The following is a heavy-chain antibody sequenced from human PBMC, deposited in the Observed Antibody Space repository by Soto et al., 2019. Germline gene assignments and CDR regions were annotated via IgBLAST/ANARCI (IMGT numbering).Heavy chain of an antibody. CDR3: AGDYESSGYISY. J-gene: IGHJ4*02. D-gene: IGHD3-22*01. CDR2: IYYRGST. Sequence: QVQRQESGPGLVKTSQTLSLTCTVSGGSISSSDYYWSWLRQSPGRGLEGIGYIYYRGSTYYNPSLTSRVPFSVDTSTSQFSLTLSSVTAADTAVYFCAGDYESSGYISYWGQGTLVTVSS. CDR1: GGSISSSDYY. V-gene: IGHV4-30-4*01.